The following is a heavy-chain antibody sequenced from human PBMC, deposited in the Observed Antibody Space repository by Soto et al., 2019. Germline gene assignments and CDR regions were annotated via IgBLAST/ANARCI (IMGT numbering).Heavy chain of an antibody. D-gene: IGHD3-22*01. CDR3: ARESHSYDSSDTDF. V-gene: IGHV1-2*02. CDR1: GYSFTGYY. Sequence: ASVKVSCKASGYSFTGYYIHWVRQAPGLGLEWMGWINPNSGGTNFAQRFQARVTLTRDSSISTAYMELSGLGSDDTAVYFCARESHSYDSSDTDFWGEGTLVTV. CDR2: INPNSGGT. J-gene: IGHJ4*02.